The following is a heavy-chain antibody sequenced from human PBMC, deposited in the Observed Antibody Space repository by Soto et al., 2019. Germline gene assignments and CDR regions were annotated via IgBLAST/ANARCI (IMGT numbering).Heavy chain of an antibody. D-gene: IGHD3-10*01. CDR3: ARISEFTYGSGLGYYFDS. Sequence: QVQLVQSGAEVKKPGSSMRVSCKASGGTFKNYAFSWVRQAPGQGREWMGGFIPIFGTRNYAEEFQGRVSITADESTKTVSMDLRSLRSDDTAVYYCARISEFTYGSGLGYYFDSWGQGTLITVSS. CDR2: FIPIFGTR. V-gene: IGHV1-69*01. CDR1: GGTFKNYA. J-gene: IGHJ4*02.